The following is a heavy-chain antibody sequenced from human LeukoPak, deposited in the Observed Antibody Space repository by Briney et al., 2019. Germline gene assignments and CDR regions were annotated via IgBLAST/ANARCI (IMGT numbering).Heavy chain of an antibody. Sequence: GGSLRLSCAASGFTVSSNYMSWVRQAPGKGLEWVSVIYSGGSTYYADSVKGRFTISRDNSNNTLYLQMNSLRVDDTAVYYCAKDSTRTYGDYYYWGQGTLVTVSS. CDR2: IYSGGST. J-gene: IGHJ4*02. CDR1: GFTVSSNY. D-gene: IGHD4-17*01. V-gene: IGHV3-53*01. CDR3: AKDSTRTYGDYYY.